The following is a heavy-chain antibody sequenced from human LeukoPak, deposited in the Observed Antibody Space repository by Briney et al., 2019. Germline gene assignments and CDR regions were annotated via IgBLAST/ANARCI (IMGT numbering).Heavy chain of an antibody. J-gene: IGHJ5*02. CDR3: ARDVRGGIGVSWFDR. CDR1: GGTFSSYA. CDR2: IIPIFGTA. Sequence: ASVKVSCKASGGTFSSYAISWVRQAPGQGLEWMGGIIPIFGTANYAQKFQGRVTITTDESTSTAYMELSSLRSEDTAVYYCARDVRGGIGVSWFDRWGQGTLVTVSS. D-gene: IGHD3-10*02. V-gene: IGHV1-69*05.